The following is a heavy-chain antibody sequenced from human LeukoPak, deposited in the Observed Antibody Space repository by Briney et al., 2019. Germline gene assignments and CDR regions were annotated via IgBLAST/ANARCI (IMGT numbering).Heavy chain of an antibody. Sequence: GGSLRLSCATSGFTLSIYTMNWVRQAPGKGLEWVSCISSGGTYIYNADSVKGRFTISRDNAKNSLYLQMNNLRAEDTAVYYCAREEDSSTIRSSHGMDVWGQGTTVTVSS. J-gene: IGHJ6*02. CDR2: ISSGGTYI. CDR1: GFTLSIYT. V-gene: IGHV3-21*01. CDR3: AREEDSSTIRSSHGMDV. D-gene: IGHD6-6*01.